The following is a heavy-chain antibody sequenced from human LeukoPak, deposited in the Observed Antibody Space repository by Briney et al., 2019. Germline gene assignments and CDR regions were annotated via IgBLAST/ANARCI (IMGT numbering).Heavy chain of an antibody. CDR3: AREGTGSYRDV. V-gene: IGHV3-74*03. CDR1: GFTFSSYW. D-gene: IGHD1/OR15-1a*01. Sequence: GGSLRLSCAASGFTFSSYWMHWVRQAPGKGLVWVSSIRTDGTITTYADSVKGRFSISRDNAKSTLYLQVNSLRVEDTAVYYGAREGTGSYRDVWAKGPRSPSP. CDR2: IRTDGTIT. J-gene: IGHJ6*03.